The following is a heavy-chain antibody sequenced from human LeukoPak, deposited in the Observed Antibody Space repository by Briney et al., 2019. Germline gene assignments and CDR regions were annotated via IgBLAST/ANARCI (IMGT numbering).Heavy chain of an antibody. J-gene: IGHJ4*02. CDR1: GFTFSDYA. CDR2: ISDTGRRT. CDR3: GRHDSFIPF. D-gene: IGHD3-16*02. Sequence: PAGGSLRLSCAASGFTFSDYAMTWVRQAAGKGLEWVSSISDTGRRTYYTDSVRGRFTISRDDSKKAVYLEMSTLRVEDTAIYFCGRHDSFIPFWGRGTLVTVSP. V-gene: IGHV3-23*01.